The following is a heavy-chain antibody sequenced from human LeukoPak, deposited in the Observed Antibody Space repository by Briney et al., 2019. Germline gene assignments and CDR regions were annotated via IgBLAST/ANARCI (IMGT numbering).Heavy chain of an antibody. D-gene: IGHD6-19*01. Sequence: GGSLSLSCAASGFTFSNYAVSWVRQAAGTGREGVSAISGSGDSTYYADSVKGRFTISRDNSKNTLYLQMNSLRAEDTAVYYCAKSRGVAGFDYWGQGTLVTVSS. CDR1: GFTFSNYA. CDR2: ISGSGDST. J-gene: IGHJ4*02. V-gene: IGHV3-23*01. CDR3: AKSRGVAGFDY.